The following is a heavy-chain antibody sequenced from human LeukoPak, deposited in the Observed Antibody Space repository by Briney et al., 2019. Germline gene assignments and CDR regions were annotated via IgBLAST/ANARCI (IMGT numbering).Heavy chain of an antibody. D-gene: IGHD3-10*01. CDR2: IRSKAYGGTT. Sequence: QPGGSLRLSCAASGFTFRSYSMNWVRQAPGKGLEWVGFIRSKAYGGTTEYAASVKGRFTISRDDSKSIAYLQMNSLKTEDTAVYYCTRSMVRGPEGGYWGQGTLVTVSS. CDR3: TRSMVRGPEGGY. V-gene: IGHV3-49*02. CDR1: GFTFRSYS. J-gene: IGHJ4*02.